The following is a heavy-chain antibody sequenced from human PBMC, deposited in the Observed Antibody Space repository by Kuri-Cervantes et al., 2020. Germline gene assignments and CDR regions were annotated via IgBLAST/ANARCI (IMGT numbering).Heavy chain of an antibody. CDR3: ARQMATKSDGAFDI. Sequence: SETLSLTCTVSGGSISSYYWSWIRQPPGKGLEWIGYIYYSGSTNYNPSLKSRVTISVDTSKNQFSLKLSSVTAADTAVYYCARQMATKSDGAFDIWGQGTMVTVSS. CDR2: IYYSGST. J-gene: IGHJ3*02. D-gene: IGHD5-24*01. CDR1: GGSISSYY. V-gene: IGHV4-59*01.